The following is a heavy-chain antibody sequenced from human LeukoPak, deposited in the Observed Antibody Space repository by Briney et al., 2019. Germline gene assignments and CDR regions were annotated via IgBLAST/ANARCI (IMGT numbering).Heavy chain of an antibody. CDR1: GFTFSSYG. D-gene: IGHD3-10*01. CDR2: ISGSGGTV. CDR3: ARNIIRAANFDF. V-gene: IGHV3-48*03. Sequence: PGGSLRLSCAASGFTFSSYGMNWVRQAPGKGLEWVSYISGSGGTVYYADSVRGRFTISRDNAKNSLYLQMNSLRAEDTAVYYCARNIIRAANFDFWGQGTLVTASS. J-gene: IGHJ4*02.